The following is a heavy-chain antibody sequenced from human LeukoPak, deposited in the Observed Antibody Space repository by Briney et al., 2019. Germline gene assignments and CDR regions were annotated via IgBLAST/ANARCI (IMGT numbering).Heavy chain of an antibody. CDR2: IYYSGST. CDR3: AREAGLGRYYYYGMDV. Sequence: SETLSLTCTVSGGSISSGGYYWSWIRQHPGKGLEWIGYIYYSGSTYYNPSLKSRVTISVDTSKNQFSLKLSSVTAADTAVYYCAREAGLGRYYYYGMDVWGQGTTVTVSS. CDR1: GGSISSGGYY. J-gene: IGHJ6*02. D-gene: IGHD3-16*01. V-gene: IGHV4-31*03.